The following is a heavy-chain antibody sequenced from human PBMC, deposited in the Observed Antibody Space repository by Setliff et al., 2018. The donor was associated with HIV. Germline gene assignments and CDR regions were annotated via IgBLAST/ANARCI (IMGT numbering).Heavy chain of an antibody. D-gene: IGHD1-26*01. CDR2: INYSGST. J-gene: IGHJ4*02. V-gene: IGHV4-34*01. CDR1: GGSLISGGYY. Sequence: SETLSLTCSVSGGSLISGGYYWSWIRQHPGKGLEWIGEINYSGSTNYKASLKSRVTISADTSKNQFSLKLTSVTAADTAVYYCARGGFKWSGSYADYWGQGTLVTVSS. CDR3: ARGGFKWSGSYADY.